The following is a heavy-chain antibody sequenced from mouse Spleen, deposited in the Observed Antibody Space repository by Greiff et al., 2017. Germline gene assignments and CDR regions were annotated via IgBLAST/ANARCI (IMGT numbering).Heavy chain of an antibody. Sequence: EVKLMESGGGLVKLGGSLKLSCAASGFTFSSYAMSWVRQTPEKRLEWVATISSGGGNTYYPDSVKGRFTISRDNAKNTLYLQMSSLKSEDTAMYYCARRDYYGRYFDYWGQGTTLTVSS. V-gene: IGHV5-9*04. J-gene: IGHJ2*01. CDR3: ARRDYYGRYFDY. CDR2: ISSGGGNT. CDR1: GFTFSSYA. D-gene: IGHD1-1*01.